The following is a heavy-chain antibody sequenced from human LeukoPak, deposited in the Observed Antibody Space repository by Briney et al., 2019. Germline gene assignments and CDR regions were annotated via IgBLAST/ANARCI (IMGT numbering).Heavy chain of an antibody. CDR3: ARYLSGWTARDY. CDR2: INPNSGDT. J-gene: IGHJ4*02. D-gene: IGHD6-19*01. V-gene: IGHV1-2*02. CDR1: GYTFTGSY. Sequence: ASVKVSCKASGYTFTGSYMHWVRQAPGQGLEWMGWINPNSGDTNYAPKFQGRVTMTTDTSISTAYMELSSLRSEDTAVYYCARYLSGWTARDYWGQGTLVTVSS.